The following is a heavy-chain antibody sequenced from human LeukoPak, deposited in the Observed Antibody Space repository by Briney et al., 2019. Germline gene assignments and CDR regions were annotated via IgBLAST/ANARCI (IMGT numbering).Heavy chain of an antibody. CDR3: VKDFGQTTAAIAY. CDR2: IRWSTDSV. D-gene: IGHD2-2*01. V-gene: IGHV3-9*01. Sequence: GGSLRLSCAASGFPFDDYAMHWVRQAPGKGLEWVSGIRWSTDSVSYADSVRGRFTISRDKAKSSLYLQMNSLRAEDTALYYCVKDFGQTTAAIAYWGQGTLVTVSS. J-gene: IGHJ4*02. CDR1: GFPFDDYA.